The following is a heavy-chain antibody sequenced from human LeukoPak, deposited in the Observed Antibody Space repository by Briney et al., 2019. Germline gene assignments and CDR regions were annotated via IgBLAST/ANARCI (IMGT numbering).Heavy chain of an antibody. CDR1: GFSLTTRGVG. J-gene: IGHJ4*02. D-gene: IGHD6-13*01. V-gene: IGHV2-5*02. CDR2: IYWGDDK. Sequence: KGSGPTLVNPTQTLTLTCTFSGFSLTTRGVGVGWIRQPPGKALKWLALIYWGDDKRYSPSLKSKLTITKDTSKNQVVLTMTNMDPVDTATYYCAHRTDLYSSSWYWGYWGQGTLVTVSS. CDR3: AHRTDLYSSSWYWGY.